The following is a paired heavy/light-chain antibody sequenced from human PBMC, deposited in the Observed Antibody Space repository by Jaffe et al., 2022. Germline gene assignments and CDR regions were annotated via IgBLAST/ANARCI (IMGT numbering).Heavy chain of an antibody. CDR1: GFSLSTSGVG. V-gene: IGHV2-5*02. D-gene: IGHD3-9*01. CDR3: AHSTMAYYDILTGYYPYYFDY. CDR2: IYWDDDK. Sequence: QITLKESGPTLVKPTQTLTLTCTFSGFSLSTSGVGVGWIRQPPGKALEWLALIYWDDDKRYSPSLKSRLTITKDTSKNQVVLTMTNMDPVDTATYYCAHSTMAYYDILTGYYPYYFDYWGQGTLVTVSS. J-gene: IGHJ4*02.
Light chain of an antibody. J-gene: IGKJ2*01. V-gene: IGKV3-20*01. CDR1: QSVSSSY. Sequence: EIVLTQSPGTLSLSPGERATLSCRASQSVSSSYLAWYQQKPGQAPRLLIYGASSRATGIPDRFSGSGSGTDFTLTISRLEPEDFAVYYCQQYGSSLPYTFGQGTKLEIK. CDR3: QQYGSSLPYT. CDR2: GAS.